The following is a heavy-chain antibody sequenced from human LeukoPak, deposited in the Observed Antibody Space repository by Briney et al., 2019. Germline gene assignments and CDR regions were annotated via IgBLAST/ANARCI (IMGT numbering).Heavy chain of an antibody. V-gene: IGHV3-30*03. D-gene: IGHD6-25*01. J-gene: IGHJ4*02. CDR3: ARDGSRAPPYYFDY. CDR1: GFIFSSYG. Sequence: GGSLRLSCAASGFIFSSYGMHWVRQAPGMGLEWVAVISYDGSNKYYADSVKGRFTISRDNSKNTLYLQMNSLRAEDTAVYYCARDGSRAPPYYFDYWGQGTLVTVSS. CDR2: ISYDGSNK.